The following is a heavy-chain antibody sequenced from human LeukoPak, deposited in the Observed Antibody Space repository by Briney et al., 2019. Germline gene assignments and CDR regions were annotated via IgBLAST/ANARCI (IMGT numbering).Heavy chain of an antibody. CDR1: GFTFSSYW. CDR3: ARQISITMVRGVIYYYYYYMDV. D-gene: IGHD3-10*01. V-gene: IGHV3-7*01. CDR2: IKQDGSEK. Sequence: PGGSLRLSCAASGFTFSSYWMSWVRQAPGKGLEWVANIKQDGSEKYYVDSVKGRFTISSDNAKNSLYLQMNSLRAEDTAVYYCARQISITMVRGVIYYYYYYMDVWGKGTTVTVSS. J-gene: IGHJ6*03.